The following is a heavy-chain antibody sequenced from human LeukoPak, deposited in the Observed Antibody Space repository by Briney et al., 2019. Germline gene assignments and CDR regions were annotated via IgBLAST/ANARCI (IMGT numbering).Heavy chain of an antibody. J-gene: IGHJ4*02. Sequence: SGGSLRLSCAASGFTFSSYWMSWVRQVPGKGLEWVANIKKDGSEKYYVDSVKGRFTISRDNAKNSLYMQVNSLRAEDTAVYYCARGGYSSSWYHDSWGQGTLVTVSS. CDR2: IKKDGSEK. V-gene: IGHV3-7*01. CDR1: GFTFSSYW. D-gene: IGHD6-13*01. CDR3: ARGGYSSSWYHDS.